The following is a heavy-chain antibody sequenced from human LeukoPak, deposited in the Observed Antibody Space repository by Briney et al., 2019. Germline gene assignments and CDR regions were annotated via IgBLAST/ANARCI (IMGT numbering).Heavy chain of an antibody. CDR3: ARRRVCGGDCDLFDY. CDR2: IYYSGST. D-gene: IGHD2-21*02. CDR1: GGSISSSSYS. J-gene: IGHJ4*02. V-gene: IGHV4-39*01. Sequence: SETLSLTCTVSGGSISSSSYSWGWICQPPGKGLEWIGSIYYSGSTYYNPSLKSRVTISVDTSKNQFSLKLSSVTAADTAVYYCARRRVCGGDCDLFDYWGQGTLVTVSS.